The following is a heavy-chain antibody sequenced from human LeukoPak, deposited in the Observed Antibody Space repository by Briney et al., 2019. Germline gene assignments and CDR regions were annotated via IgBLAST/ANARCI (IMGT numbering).Heavy chain of an antibody. CDR3: ARDPVDTAMARNYYYGMDV. D-gene: IGHD5-18*01. V-gene: IGHV3-74*01. Sequence: GGSLRLSCVASGFTFSSYWMHWVRQDPRKGLVWVSRINGDGRNINYADSVRGRFTISRDDAKNTLYLQMNNLRADDTAVYYCARDPVDTAMARNYYYGMDVWGQGTTVTVSS. J-gene: IGHJ6*02. CDR1: GFTFSSYW. CDR2: INGDGRNI.